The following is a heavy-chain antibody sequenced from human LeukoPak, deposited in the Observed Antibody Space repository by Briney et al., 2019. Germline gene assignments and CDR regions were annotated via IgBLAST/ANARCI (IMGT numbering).Heavy chain of an antibody. Sequence: ASVKVSCKASGYTFFDFCMHWVRQAPGQGLEWMGIINPNDGRTTDAQKFQGRVSVTSDTSTSTCYMELSSLRSEDTAVYYCARSYFRDARGGFDYWGQGTLVTVSS. CDR3: ARSYFRDARGGFDY. V-gene: IGHV1-46*01. CDR1: GYTFFDFC. CDR2: INPNDGRT. J-gene: IGHJ4*02. D-gene: IGHD2-8*01.